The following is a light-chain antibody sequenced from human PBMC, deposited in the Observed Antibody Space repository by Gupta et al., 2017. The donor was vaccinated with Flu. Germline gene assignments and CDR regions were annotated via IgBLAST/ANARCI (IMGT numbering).Light chain of an antibody. Sequence: GDRVTITCRASQAISNYLGWYQQKPGKAPKSLIYGASVLQTGVPLRLSGSGSGTDFTLTITSLQPEDFAVYYCQQYIESPFTFGPGTKVDLK. J-gene: IGKJ3*01. CDR2: GAS. CDR3: QQYIESPFT. V-gene: IGKV1-16*01. CDR1: QAISNY.